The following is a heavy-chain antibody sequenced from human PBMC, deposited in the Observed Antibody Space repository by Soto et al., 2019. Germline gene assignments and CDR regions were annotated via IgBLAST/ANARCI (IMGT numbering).Heavy chain of an antibody. CDR1: AGSVTSYY. V-gene: IGHV4-59*02. CDR2: VYFSGSS. J-gene: IGHJ4*02. D-gene: IGHD2-2*01. Sequence: SETLSLTSTVSAGSVTSYYWSWIRQPPGKGLEWIGYVYFSGSSKYNPSLKSRITISVDRSKNQFSLKLSSVTAADTAVYYCARVPDYWGQGILVT. CDR3: ARVPDY.